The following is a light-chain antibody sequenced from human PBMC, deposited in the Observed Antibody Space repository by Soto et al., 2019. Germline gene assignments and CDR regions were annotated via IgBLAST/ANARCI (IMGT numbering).Light chain of an antibody. Sequence: DIVMTQSPDSLAVSLGERATINCKSSQSVLYSSNNKNYLAWYQQKPGQPPKLLISWASTRESGVPDRFSGSGSWTDFTLTISSLQAEDVAVYCCQQYYSTPLTFGGGTKVEIK. CDR2: WAS. J-gene: IGKJ4*01. CDR1: QSVLYSSNNKNY. CDR3: QQYYSTPLT. V-gene: IGKV4-1*01.